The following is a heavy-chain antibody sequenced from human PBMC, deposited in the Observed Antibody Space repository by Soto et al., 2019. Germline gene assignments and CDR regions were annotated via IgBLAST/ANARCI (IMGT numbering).Heavy chain of an antibody. CDR1: GYTFTSYW. Sequence: GESLKISCKGSGYTFTSYWITWVRQMPGKGLEWMGRIDPSDAYINCSPSFQGHVTISADESIGTAYLQWSSLKASDTAMYYCARFRGGDTSGFYFDYWGHGTLVTVSS. CDR3: ARFRGGDTSGFYFDY. V-gene: IGHV5-10-1*01. CDR2: IDPSDAYI. J-gene: IGHJ4*01. D-gene: IGHD3-22*01.